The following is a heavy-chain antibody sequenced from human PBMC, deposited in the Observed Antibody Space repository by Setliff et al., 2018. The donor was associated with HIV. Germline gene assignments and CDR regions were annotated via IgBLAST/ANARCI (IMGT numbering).Heavy chain of an antibody. CDR2: IYTSRGT. J-gene: IGHJ4*02. V-gene: IGHV4-4*09. D-gene: IGHD6-13*01. Sequence: SETLSLTCTVSGGSISGYHWNWLRQTPGKGLEWIGYIYTSRGTNYNHSLRTRAIISVDTSNQFSLKLSSVTAADAAVYYCARSPSYRSSWEYYFDYWGQGILVTVAS. CDR3: ARSPSYRSSWEYYFDY. CDR1: GGSISGYH.